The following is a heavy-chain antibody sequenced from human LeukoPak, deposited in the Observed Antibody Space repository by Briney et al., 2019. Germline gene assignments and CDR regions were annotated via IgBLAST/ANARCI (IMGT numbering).Heavy chain of an antibody. CDR1: GFTFSSYA. J-gene: IGHJ3*02. Sequence: GESLRLSCAASGFTFSSYAMSWVRQAPGKGLEWVSAISGSGGSTYYADSVKGRFTISRDNSKNTLYLQMNSLRAEDTAVYYCAKTDSSGWYGRIFDIWGQGTMVTVSS. CDR3: AKTDSSGWYGRIFDI. V-gene: IGHV3-23*01. CDR2: ISGSGGST. D-gene: IGHD6-19*01.